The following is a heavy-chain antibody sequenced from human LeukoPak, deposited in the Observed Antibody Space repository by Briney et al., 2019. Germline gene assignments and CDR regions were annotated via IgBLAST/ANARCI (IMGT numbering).Heavy chain of an antibody. J-gene: IGHJ5*01. D-gene: IGHD2-15*01. CDR2: ISREGTST. CDR1: GVTSSSHS. V-gene: IGHV3-74*01. Sequence: GGSLRLSCAPSGVTSSSHSMHWVRQAPRKGLVWVSGISREGTSTNYADAVKGRFTISRDNAKNTLYLQMNSLRVEDTAVYSCARGWYGPDSCGQGTLVTVSS. CDR3: ARGWYGPDS.